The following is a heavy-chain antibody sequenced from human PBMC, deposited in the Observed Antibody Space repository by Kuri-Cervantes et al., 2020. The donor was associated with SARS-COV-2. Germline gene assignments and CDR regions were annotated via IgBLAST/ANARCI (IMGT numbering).Heavy chain of an antibody. D-gene: IGHD3-3*01. CDR2: IIPIFGTA. CDR1: GGTFSSYA. V-gene: IGHV1-69*05. CDR3: ARVRDSITIFGVVTPDAFDI. Sequence: SVKVSCKASGGTFSSYAISWVRQAPGQGLEWMGGIIPIFGTANYAQKFQGRVTITTDESTSTAYMELSSLRSEDTAVYYCARVRDSITIFGVVTPDAFDIWGQGTVVTVSS. J-gene: IGHJ3*02.